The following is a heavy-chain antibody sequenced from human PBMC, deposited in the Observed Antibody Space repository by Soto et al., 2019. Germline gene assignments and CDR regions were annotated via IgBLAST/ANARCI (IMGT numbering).Heavy chain of an antibody. J-gene: IGHJ3*02. CDR2: ISHSGST. CDR3: ARRSPDAFKI. V-gene: IGHV4-30-2*01. Sequence: SETLSLTCTVSGGSINNDGYSWSWIRQPPGKTLEWIGYISHSGSTKYNPSLGDRVFISIDTSNNQFSLSLTSAAAADTAVYYCARRSPDAFKIWGPGTMVTVSS. CDR1: GGSINNDGYS.